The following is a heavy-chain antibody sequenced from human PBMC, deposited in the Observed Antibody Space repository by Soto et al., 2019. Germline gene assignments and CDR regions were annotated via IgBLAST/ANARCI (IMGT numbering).Heavy chain of an antibody. Sequence: GVSLRLSCSASGFTFTSYAMSWVRHAPGKGLEWVSGISGSGGDTKSADSVKGRFTISRDNFKNMLYLQMNSLRAEDTAVYYCAKHDFLTVYTTGLDSWSQGTLVTGSS. V-gene: IGHV3-23*01. CDR1: GFTFTSYA. D-gene: IGHD3-9*01. CDR3: AKHDFLTVYTTGLDS. J-gene: IGHJ5*01. CDR2: ISGSGGDT.